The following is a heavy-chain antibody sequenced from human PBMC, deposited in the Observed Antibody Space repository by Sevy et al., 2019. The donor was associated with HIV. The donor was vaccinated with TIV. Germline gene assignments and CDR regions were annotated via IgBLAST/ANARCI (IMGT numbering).Heavy chain of an antibody. D-gene: IGHD2-2*01. CDR2: ISYDGSNK. J-gene: IGHJ6*02. Sequence: GGSLRLSCAASGFTFSSDGMHWVLQAPGKGLEWVAVISYDGSNKYYADSVKGRFTISRDNSKNTLDLQMNSLRAEDTAVYYCAKASYYYYYGMDVWGQGTTVTVSS. CDR1: GFTFSSDG. CDR3: AKASYYYYYGMDV. V-gene: IGHV3-30*18.